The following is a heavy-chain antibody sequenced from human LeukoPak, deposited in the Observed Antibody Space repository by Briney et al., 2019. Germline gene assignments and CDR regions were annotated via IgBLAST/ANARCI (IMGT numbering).Heavy chain of an antibody. J-gene: IGHJ4*02. CDR1: GFTFSSYS. D-gene: IGHD7-27*01. Sequence: PGGSLRLSCAASGFTFSSYSMNWVRQAPGKGLEWVSSISSSSSYIYYADSVKGRFTISRDNAKNSLYLQMNSLRAEDTAVYYCARGGSSYWGQSKYYFDYWGQGTLVTVS. CDR3: ARGGSSYWGQSKYYFDY. CDR2: ISSSSSYI. V-gene: IGHV3-21*01.